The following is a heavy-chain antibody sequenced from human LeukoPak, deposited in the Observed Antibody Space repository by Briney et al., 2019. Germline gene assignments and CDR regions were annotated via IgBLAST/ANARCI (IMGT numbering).Heavy chain of an antibody. CDR2: IKQDGGEK. J-gene: IGHJ5*02. D-gene: IGHD6-13*01. CDR1: GFTFSSYG. Sequence: GGSLRLSCAASGFTFSSYGMHWVRQAPGKGLEWVASIKQDGGEKYYVDSVKGRFTISRDNAKNSLYLQMNSLRAEDTAVYYCARGHSSSPNWFDPWGQGTLVTVSS. CDR3: ARGHSSSPNWFDP. V-gene: IGHV3-7*04.